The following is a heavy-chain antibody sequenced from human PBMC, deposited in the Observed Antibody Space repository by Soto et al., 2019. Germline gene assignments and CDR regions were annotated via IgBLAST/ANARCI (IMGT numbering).Heavy chain of an antibody. CDR2: ISWNSGNI. V-gene: IGHV3-9*01. CDR1: GFTFEDYD. CDR3: SKGLGIVATIDS. Sequence: EVQLVESGGGLVQPGRSLRLSCAASGFTFEDYDMHWVRQVPGKGLEWVSGISWNSGNIGYADSLKGRFTISRDNAKKSLYLQMNSLRAEDTALYYCSKGLGIVATIDSWGQGTLVTVSS. D-gene: IGHD5-12*01. J-gene: IGHJ4*02.